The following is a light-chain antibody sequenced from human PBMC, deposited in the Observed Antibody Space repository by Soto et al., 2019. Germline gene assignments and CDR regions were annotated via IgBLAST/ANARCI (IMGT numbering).Light chain of an antibody. J-gene: IGKJ5*01. CDR1: QSVSSY. Sequence: EIVFTQSPPTLSLSTGERATLSCRASQSVSSYLDWYQQKPGQAPRLLIYDASSRATGIPDRVSGGGSGTDFTLTISRLEPEDFAVYYCQYYGSSPPITFGQGTRLDI. V-gene: IGKV3-20*01. CDR2: DAS. CDR3: QYYGSSPPIT.